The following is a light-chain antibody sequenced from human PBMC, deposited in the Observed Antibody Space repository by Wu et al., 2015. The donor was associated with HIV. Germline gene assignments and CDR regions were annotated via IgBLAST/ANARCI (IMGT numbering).Light chain of an antibody. CDR1: QEISRY. CDR3: QQRSDWPPYS. V-gene: IGKV3-11*01. J-gene: IGKJ2*03. CDR2: DAS. Sequence: EVVLTQSPATLSLSPGERATLSCRASQEISRYLAWYQQKPGQAPKLIIFDASRRATGIPSRFSGNGSGTDFTLTISNLQPEDVAVYYCQQRSDWPPYSFGQGTKVE.